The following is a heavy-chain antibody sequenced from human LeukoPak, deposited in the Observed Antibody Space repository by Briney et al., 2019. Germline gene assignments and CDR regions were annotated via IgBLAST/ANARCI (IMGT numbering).Heavy chain of an antibody. CDR1: GFTFSSYG. D-gene: IGHD3-22*01. V-gene: IGHV3-30*18. CDR2: ISYDGSNK. J-gene: IGHJ4*02. CDR3: AKDLSPYNYYDSSGYPLYFDY. Sequence: GRSLRLSCAASGFTFSSYGMHWVRQAPGKGLEWVEVISYDGSNKYYADSAKGRFTISRDNSKNTLYLQMNSLRAEDTAAYYCAKDLSPYNYYDSSGYPLYFDYWGQGTLVTVSS.